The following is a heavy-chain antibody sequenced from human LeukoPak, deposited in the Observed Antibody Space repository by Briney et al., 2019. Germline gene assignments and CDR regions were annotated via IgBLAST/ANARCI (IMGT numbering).Heavy chain of an antibody. CDR1: GFTLSTYV. J-gene: IGHJ4*02. V-gene: IGHV3-23*01. CDR2: ISGRDVST. D-gene: IGHD6-19*01. CDR3: ASAKYYSSGWSLYYFNY. Sequence: SGGSLRLSCAASGFTLSTYVMSWVRQAPGKGLEWVSTISGRDVSTDYADSVKGRFTISRDNSKNTLYLQMNSLRAEDTAVYYCASAKYYSSGWSLYYFNYWGQGTLVTVSS.